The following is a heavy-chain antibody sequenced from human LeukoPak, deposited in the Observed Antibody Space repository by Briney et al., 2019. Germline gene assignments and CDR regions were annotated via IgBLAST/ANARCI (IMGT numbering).Heavy chain of an antibody. V-gene: IGHV1-18*01. CDR1: GYTFTSYG. J-gene: IGHJ4*02. D-gene: IGHD3-22*01. Sequence: ASVKVSCKASGYTFTSYGISWVRQAPGQGLEWMGWISAYNGNTNYAQKLQGRVTMTTDTSTSTAYMELRSLRSDDTAVYYCARDLVYYDSSGYPLNWGQGTLVTVSS. CDR3: ARDLVYYDSSGYPLN. CDR2: ISAYNGNT.